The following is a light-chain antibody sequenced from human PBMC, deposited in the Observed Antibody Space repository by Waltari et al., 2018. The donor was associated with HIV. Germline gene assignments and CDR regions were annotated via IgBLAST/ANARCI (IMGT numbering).Light chain of an antibody. Sequence: IVLTQSPATLSLSPGERVTLSCRASQSLRNSLAWYQQKPGQPPRLLISDASNRATGIPSRFSGSGSGTDFTLTISSLEPEDFAVYYCQQRANWPLTFGGGTKVEIK. CDR2: DAS. CDR3: QQRANWPLT. J-gene: IGKJ4*01. CDR1: QSLRNS. V-gene: IGKV3-11*01.